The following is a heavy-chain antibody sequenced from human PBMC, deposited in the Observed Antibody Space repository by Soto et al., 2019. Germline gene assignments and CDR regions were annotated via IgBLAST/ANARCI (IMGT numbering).Heavy chain of an antibody. D-gene: IGHD3-16*01. V-gene: IGHV1-2*02. CDR3: ASPSMITFGGVRSDV. Sequence: SLKVSCKASGYTFTGYYMHWVRQAPGQGLEWMGWINPNSGGTNYAQKFQGRVTMTRDTSISTAYMELSRLRSDDTAVYYCASPSMITFGGVRSDVWGQGTTVTVSS. CDR1: GYTFTGYY. J-gene: IGHJ6*02. CDR2: INPNSGGT.